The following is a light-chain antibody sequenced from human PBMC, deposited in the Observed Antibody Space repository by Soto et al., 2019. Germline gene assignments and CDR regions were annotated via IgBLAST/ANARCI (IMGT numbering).Light chain of an antibody. Sequence: AIQMTQSPSSLSASVGDRVTITCRASQGIRNDLGWYQQKPGKAPKLLSYAASSLQSGVPSRFSGSGSGTDFTLSIISLQPEDFATYYCLQDYNSLTFGGGTKVEIK. CDR2: AAS. J-gene: IGKJ4*01. V-gene: IGKV1-6*01. CDR3: LQDYNSLT. CDR1: QGIRND.